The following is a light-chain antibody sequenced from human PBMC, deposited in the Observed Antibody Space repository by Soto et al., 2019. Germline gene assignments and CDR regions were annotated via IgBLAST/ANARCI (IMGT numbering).Light chain of an antibody. CDR1: SSNIGSNT. V-gene: IGLV1-44*01. J-gene: IGLJ1*01. CDR3: AVWDDSLNGPYV. Sequence: QSVLTQPPSASGTPGQRVTISCSGSSSNIGSNTVNWYQQLPGTAPKLLIYSNNQRPSGVPDRFSGSKSGTSASLAISGLQSEDEADYYCAVWDDSLNGPYVFGTGTKLTVL. CDR2: SNN.